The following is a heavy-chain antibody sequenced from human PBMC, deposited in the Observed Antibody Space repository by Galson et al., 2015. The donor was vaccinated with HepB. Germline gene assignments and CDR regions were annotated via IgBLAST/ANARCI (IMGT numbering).Heavy chain of an antibody. Sequence: QSGAEVKKPGESLKISCKGSGYSFTSYWIGWVRQMPGKGLEWMGIIYPGDSDTRYSPSFQGQVTISADKSISTAYLQWSSLKASDTAMYYCARHTVRCSSTSCQAEGFDYWGQGTLVTVSS. CDR2: IYPGDSDT. CDR1: GYSFTSYW. J-gene: IGHJ4*02. CDR3: ARHTVRCSSTSCQAEGFDY. D-gene: IGHD2-2*01. V-gene: IGHV5-51*01.